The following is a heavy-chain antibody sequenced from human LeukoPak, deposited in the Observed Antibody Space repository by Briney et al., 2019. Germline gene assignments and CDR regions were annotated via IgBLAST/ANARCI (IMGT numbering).Heavy chain of an antibody. Sequence: GGSLRLSCAASGFTFDDYGMSWVRQAPGKGLEWVSGINWNGGSTGYADSVKGRFTISRDNAKNSLYLQMNSLRAEDTALYHCARVVVPAATVAGVNWFDPWGQGTLVTVSS. J-gene: IGHJ5*02. CDR3: ARVVVPAATVAGVNWFDP. CDR1: GFTFDDYG. V-gene: IGHV3-20*01. D-gene: IGHD2-2*01. CDR2: INWNGGST.